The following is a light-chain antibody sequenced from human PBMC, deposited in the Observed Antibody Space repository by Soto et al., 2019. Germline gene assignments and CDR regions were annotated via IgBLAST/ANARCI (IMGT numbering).Light chain of an antibody. CDR3: SSYVSSGTYV. V-gene: IGLV2-14*03. CDR2: DVN. J-gene: IGLJ1*01. CDR1: SSDIGAYNY. Sequence: QSALTQPASVFGSPGQSIAISCTGTSSDIGAYNYVSWYQQHPDKAPKLMIFDVNNRPSGVSDRFSGSKSGNTASLTISGLQAEDEADYYCSSYVSSGTYVFGTGTKLTVL.